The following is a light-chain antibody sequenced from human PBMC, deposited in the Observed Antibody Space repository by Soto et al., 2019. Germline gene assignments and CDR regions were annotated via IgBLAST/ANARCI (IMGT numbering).Light chain of an antibody. CDR3: QHRSEWPVS. V-gene: IGKV3-11*01. J-gene: IGKJ1*01. CDR1: RSVNSY. CDR2: DAS. Sequence: EIVLTQSPATLSLSPGERATLSCRASRSVNSYLAWYQQKPGQAPRLLITDASNRATGIPARFSGSGSGTDFTLTISSLESEDFAVYYCQHRSEWPVSFGQGTKVDI.